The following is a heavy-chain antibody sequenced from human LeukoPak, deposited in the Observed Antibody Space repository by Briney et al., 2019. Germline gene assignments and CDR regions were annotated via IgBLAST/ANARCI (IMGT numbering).Heavy chain of an antibody. J-gene: IGHJ4*02. D-gene: IGHD2-21*02. V-gene: IGHV1-2*02. CDR1: GYTFTGYY. CDR2: INPNSGGT. CDR3: ARDRDLAYCGGDCSPYGDY. Sequence: GASVTVSFKASGYTFTGYYMHWVRQAPGQGLEWTGWINPNSGGTNYAQKLQGRVTMTTDTSTSTAYMELRSLRSDDTAVYYCARDRDLAYCGGDCSPYGDYWGQGTLVTVSS.